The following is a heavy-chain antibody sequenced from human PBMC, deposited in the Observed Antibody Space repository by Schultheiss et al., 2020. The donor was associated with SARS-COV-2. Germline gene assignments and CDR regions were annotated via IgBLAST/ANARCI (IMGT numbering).Heavy chain of an antibody. CDR2: ISWDGGST. V-gene: IGHV3-43D*04. J-gene: IGHJ4*02. Sequence: GGSLRLSCAASGFTFDDYAMHWVRQAPGKGLEWVSLISWDGGSTYYADSVKGRFTISRDNAKNSLYLQMNSLRAEDTAVYYCARDLTVSGLDFRGQGTQVTVSS. CDR1: GFTFDDYA. CDR3: ARDLTVSGLDF. D-gene: IGHD6-19*01.